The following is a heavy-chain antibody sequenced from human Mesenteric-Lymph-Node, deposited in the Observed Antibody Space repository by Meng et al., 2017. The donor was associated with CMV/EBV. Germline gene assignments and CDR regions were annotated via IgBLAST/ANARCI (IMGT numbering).Heavy chain of an antibody. CDR3: ARPHYYGSGSSPWFDP. V-gene: IGHV4-39*01. CDR1: GGSISSSSYY. J-gene: IGHJ5*02. D-gene: IGHD3-10*01. CDR2: IYYSGST. Sequence: QLQLQESGPGLVKPSETLSLPCTVPGGSISSSSYYWGWIRQPPGKGLEWIGSIYYSGSTYYNPSLKRRVTISVDTSKNQFSLKLSSVTAADTAVYYCARPHYYGSGSSPWFDPWGQGTLVTVSS.